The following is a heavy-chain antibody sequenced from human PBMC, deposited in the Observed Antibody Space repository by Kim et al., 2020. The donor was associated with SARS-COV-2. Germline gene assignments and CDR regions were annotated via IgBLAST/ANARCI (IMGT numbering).Heavy chain of an antibody. J-gene: IGHJ6*03. V-gene: IGHV3-9*01. CDR3: AKGSVVRAYYYYYMDV. Sequence: SVKGRITISRDNAKNSLYLQMNSLRAEATALYYCAKGSVVRAYYYYYMDVWGKGTTVTVSS. D-gene: IGHD2-15*01.